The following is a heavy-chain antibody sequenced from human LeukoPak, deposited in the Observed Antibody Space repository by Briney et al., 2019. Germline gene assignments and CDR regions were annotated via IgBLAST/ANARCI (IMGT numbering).Heavy chain of an antibody. D-gene: IGHD3-10*01. Sequence: PSGGSLRLSCAASGFTFSSYAMSWVRQAPGKGLEWVSAISGSGGSTYYADSVKGRFTISRDNSKNTLYLQMNSLRAEDAAVYYCAKDTRAYYYGSGSSDYWGQGTLVTVSS. CDR3: AKDTRAYYYGSGSSDY. CDR1: GFTFSSYA. CDR2: ISGSGGST. J-gene: IGHJ4*02. V-gene: IGHV3-23*01.